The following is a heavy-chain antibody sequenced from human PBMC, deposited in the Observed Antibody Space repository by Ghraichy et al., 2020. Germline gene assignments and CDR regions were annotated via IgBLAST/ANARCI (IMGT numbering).Heavy chain of an antibody. V-gene: IGHV1-3*01. J-gene: IGHJ3*02. CDR1: GYTFTSYA. Sequence: ASVKVSCKASGYTFTSYAMHWVRQAPGQRLEWMGWINAGNGNTKYSQKFQGRVTITRDTSASTAYMELSSLRSEDTAVYYCARAPPPARKYSSGWQRWWNDAFDIWGQGTMVTVSS. CDR3: ARAPPPARKYSSGWQRWWNDAFDI. CDR2: INAGNGNT. D-gene: IGHD6-19*01.